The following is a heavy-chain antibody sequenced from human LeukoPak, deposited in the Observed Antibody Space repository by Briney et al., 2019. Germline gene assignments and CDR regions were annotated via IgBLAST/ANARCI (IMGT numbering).Heavy chain of an antibody. D-gene: IGHD1-26*01. CDR1: GFTFSSYA. J-gene: IGHJ4*02. V-gene: IGHV3-23*01. CDR3: AKSLRGSYHIDY. Sequence: GGSLRLSCAASGFTFSSYAMSWVRQAPGKGLEWVSAISGSGGSTYYADSVKGRFTISRDNSKTTLYLQMSSLRAEDTAVYYCAKSLRGSYHIDYWGQGTLVTVSS. CDR2: ISGSGGST.